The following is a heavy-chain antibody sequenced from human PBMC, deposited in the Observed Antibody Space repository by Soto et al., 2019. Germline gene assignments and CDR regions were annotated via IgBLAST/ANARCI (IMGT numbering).Heavy chain of an antibody. CDR1: GFTFSSYG. D-gene: IGHD6-19*01. J-gene: IGHJ6*02. CDR2: IWYDGSNK. CDR3: ARGNTQWLALCGMDV. Sequence: QVQLVESGGGVVQPGRSLRLSCAASGFTFSSYGMHWVRQAPGKGLEWVAVIWYDGSNKYYADSVKGRFTISRDNSKNTLYLQMNSLRAEDTAVYYCARGNTQWLALCGMDVWGQGTTVTVSS. V-gene: IGHV3-33*01.